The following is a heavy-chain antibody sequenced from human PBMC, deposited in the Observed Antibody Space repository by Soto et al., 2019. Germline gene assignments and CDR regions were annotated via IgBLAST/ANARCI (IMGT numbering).Heavy chain of an antibody. V-gene: IGHV1-69*12. CDR1: GGTFSSHA. Sequence: QVQLVQSGAEVKKPGSSVKVSCKASGGTFSSHAISWVRQAPGQGLEWMGGIIPIVGTTNYAQKFQGRVPITADESKSTGYMELSRVRSEDTAVYYGARDGGYGSGGRCYYGYWGRGTLVTVSA. CDR2: IIPIVGTT. J-gene: IGHJ4*02. CDR3: ARDGGYGSGGRCYYGY. D-gene: IGHD2-15*01.